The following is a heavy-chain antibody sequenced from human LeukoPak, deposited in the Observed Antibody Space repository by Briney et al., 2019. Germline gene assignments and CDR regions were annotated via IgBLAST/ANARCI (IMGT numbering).Heavy chain of an antibody. V-gene: IGHV3-30*02. D-gene: IGHD1-26*01. J-gene: IGHJ4*02. CDR2: VQYGGSQK. CDR1: GFTFSSYD. Sequence: GGSLRLSCAASGFTFSSYDMNWVRQAPGKGLDWVAFVQYGGSQKYYADSVKGRFTLSRDNSKNTLYLQMNSLRPEDTAVFYCAKGGARLHSYYFDYWGQGTLVTVSS. CDR3: AKGGARLHSYYFDY.